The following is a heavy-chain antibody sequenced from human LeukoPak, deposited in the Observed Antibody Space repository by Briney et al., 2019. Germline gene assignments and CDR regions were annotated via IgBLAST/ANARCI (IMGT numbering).Heavy chain of an antibody. V-gene: IGHV3-30*01. CDR3: ARPPARYDTDWYFDL. J-gene: IGHJ2*01. D-gene: IGHD1-1*01. Sequence: GGSLRLSCAGSGFTFSIYAIHWVRQAPGKGREWVAVISYDGSNDYYADSVKGRFTISRDNSKNTLYLQMNRLRPEDTAVYYCARPPARYDTDWYFDLWGRGTLVTVSS. CDR2: ISYDGSND. CDR1: GFTFSIYA.